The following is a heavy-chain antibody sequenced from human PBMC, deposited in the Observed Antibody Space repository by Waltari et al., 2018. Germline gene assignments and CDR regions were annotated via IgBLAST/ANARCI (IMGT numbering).Heavy chain of an antibody. J-gene: IGHJ4*02. D-gene: IGHD3-9*01. V-gene: IGHV4-61*01. CDR1: GGSVSSGRYY. CDR3: ARGPRDYDILTGYYHYYFDY. Sequence: QVQLQESGPGLVKPSATLSLTCTVSGGSVSSGRYYWRWIRQPPGKGLEWIGYIYYSGSTNYNPSLKSRVTISVDTSKNQFSLKLSSVTAADTAVYYCARGPRDYDILTGYYHYYFDYWGQGTLVTVSS. CDR2: IYYSGST.